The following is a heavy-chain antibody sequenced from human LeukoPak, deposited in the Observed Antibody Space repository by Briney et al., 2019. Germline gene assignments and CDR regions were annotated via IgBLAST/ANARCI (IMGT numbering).Heavy chain of an antibody. Sequence: EGSLRLSCAASGFTFSSYSMNWVRQAPGKGLEWVSSISSSSSYIYYADSVKGRFTISRDNAKNSLYLQMNSLRAEDTAVYYCARDRKYSSSWYGGWFDPWGQGTLVTVSS. CDR3: ARDRKYSSSWYGGWFDP. V-gene: IGHV3-21*01. CDR1: GFTFSSYS. CDR2: ISSSSSYI. J-gene: IGHJ5*02. D-gene: IGHD6-13*01.